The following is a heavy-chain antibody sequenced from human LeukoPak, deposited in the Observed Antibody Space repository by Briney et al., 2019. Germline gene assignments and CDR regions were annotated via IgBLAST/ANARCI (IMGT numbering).Heavy chain of an antibody. CDR1: GCTFTGYY. V-gene: IGHV1-2*02. D-gene: IGHD6-19*01. CDR3: ARGSVDGHWYSSAKYYFDY. CDR2: INPNSGGT. J-gene: IGHJ4*02. Sequence: ASAKVSCKASGCTFTGYYMHWVRQAPGQGLEWMGWINPNSGGTNYAQKFQGRVTMTRDTSISTAYMELSRLRSDDTAVYYCARGSVDGHWYSSAKYYFDYWGQGTLVTVSS.